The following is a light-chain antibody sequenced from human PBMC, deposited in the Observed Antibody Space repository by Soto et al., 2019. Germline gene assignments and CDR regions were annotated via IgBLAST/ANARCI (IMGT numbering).Light chain of an antibody. CDR3: QQYYNWPRT. CDR2: GAS. CDR1: QSVSSSY. Sequence: DIVLTQSPGTLSLSPGERATLSCRASQSVSSSYLAWYQQKPGQAPRLLIYGASSRATGIPARFSGSGSGTEFTLTISSLQPEDFAVYYCQQYYNWPRTFGQGTKVDIK. J-gene: IGKJ1*01. V-gene: IGKV3-20*01.